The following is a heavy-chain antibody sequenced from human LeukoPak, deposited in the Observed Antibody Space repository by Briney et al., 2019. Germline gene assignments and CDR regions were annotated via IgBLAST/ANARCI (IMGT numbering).Heavy chain of an antibody. CDR1: GGSISSYY. CDR3: ARSPALLNYNFWSGYYTNYFDY. Sequence: SETLSLTCTVSGGSISSYYWSWIRQPPGKGLEWIGYIYYSGSTNYNPSLKSRVTISVDTSKNQFSLKLSSVTAADTAVYYCARSPALLNYNFWSGYYTNYFDYWGQGTLVTVSS. V-gene: IGHV4-59*08. D-gene: IGHD3-3*01. J-gene: IGHJ4*02. CDR2: IYYSGST.